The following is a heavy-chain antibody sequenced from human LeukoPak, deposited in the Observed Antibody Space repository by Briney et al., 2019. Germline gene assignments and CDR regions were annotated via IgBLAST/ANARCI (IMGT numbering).Heavy chain of an antibody. D-gene: IGHD5-18*01. CDR2: INHSGST. J-gene: IGHJ3*02. Sequence: SETLSLTCAVYGGSFSGYYWSWIRQPPGKGLEWIGEINHSGSTNYNPSLKSRITISEDTSKNQFSLKLSSVTAADTAVYYCARHRTAINRYGPYDALDMWGQGTMVTVSS. CDR3: ARHRTAINRYGPYDALDM. V-gene: IGHV4-34*01. CDR1: GGSFSGYY.